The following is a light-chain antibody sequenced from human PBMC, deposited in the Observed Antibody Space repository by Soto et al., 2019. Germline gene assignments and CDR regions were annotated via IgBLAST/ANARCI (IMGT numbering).Light chain of an antibody. Sequence: DIQMTQPPSSLSASVGDRVTITCRASQSISSYLNWYQQKPGKAPKLLIYAASSLQSGVPSRFSGSGSGTEFTLTISSLQSEDFAVYYCQQYNNWPITFGQGTRLEIK. CDR3: QQYNNWPIT. J-gene: IGKJ5*01. CDR2: AAS. V-gene: IGKV1-39*01. CDR1: QSISSY.